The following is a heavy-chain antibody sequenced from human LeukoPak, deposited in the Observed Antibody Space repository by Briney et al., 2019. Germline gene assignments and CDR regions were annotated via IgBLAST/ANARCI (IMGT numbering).Heavy chain of an antibody. J-gene: IGHJ4*02. CDR2: IGVYKGNT. Sequence: ASVKVSCKASGYTFTSYGISWVRQAPGQGLEWMGWIGVYKGNTNYAQKLQGRVTMTTDTSTSTVYMELRSLRSDDTAVYYCGRSMDSSTSRLIEYWGQGTLVTVS. D-gene: IGHD6-6*01. CDR3: GRSMDSSTSRLIEY. V-gene: IGHV1-18*01. CDR1: GYTFTSYG.